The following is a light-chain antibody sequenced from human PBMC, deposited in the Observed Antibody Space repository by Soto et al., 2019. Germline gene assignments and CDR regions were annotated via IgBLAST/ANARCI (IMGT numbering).Light chain of an antibody. CDR3: QVWYSSTDLYV. CDR2: DDS. CDR1: NIGSES. Sequence: SYELTQPPSVSVAPGQTARITCGGNNIGSESVHWYQQRPGQAPVLVVHDDSDRPSGIPERFSGSNSANTATLTISRVEAGDEADYYCQVWYSSTDLYVFGSGTKV. V-gene: IGLV3-21*02. J-gene: IGLJ1*01.